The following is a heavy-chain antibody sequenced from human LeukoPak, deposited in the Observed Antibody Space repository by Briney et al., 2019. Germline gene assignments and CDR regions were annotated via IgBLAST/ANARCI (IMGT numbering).Heavy chain of an antibody. CDR2: ISGSGGST. J-gene: IGHJ3*02. Sequence: PGGSLRLSCAASGFTFSSYAMSWVRQAPGKGLEWVSAISGSGGSTYYADSVKGRFTISRDNSKNTLYLQMNSLRAEDTAVYYCANPGWTGYGGYADDAFDIWGQGTMVTVSS. D-gene: IGHD3/OR15-3a*01. V-gene: IGHV3-23*01. CDR1: GFTFSSYA. CDR3: ANPGWTGYGGYADDAFDI.